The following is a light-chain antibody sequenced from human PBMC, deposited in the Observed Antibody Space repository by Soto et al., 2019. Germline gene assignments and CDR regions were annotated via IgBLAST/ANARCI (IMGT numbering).Light chain of an antibody. CDR1: QSVSSN. J-gene: IGKJ2*01. CDR2: GAS. CDR3: QQYHNWPPFT. Sequence: EIVMTQSPATLSVSPGERVTLSCRASQSVSSNLAWYQQKPGQAPRLLIYGASTRATGIPARFSGSGSGTDFTLTISSLQSEDFAVYYCQQYHNWPPFTFGQGTKLEIK. V-gene: IGKV3-15*01.